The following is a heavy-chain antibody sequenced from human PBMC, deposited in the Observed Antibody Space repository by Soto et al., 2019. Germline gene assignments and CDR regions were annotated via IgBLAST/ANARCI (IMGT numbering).Heavy chain of an antibody. CDR3: AREAPDYAYDMDV. CDR1: GFSFSIYG. D-gene: IGHD3-16*01. V-gene: IGHV3-48*01. J-gene: IGHJ6*02. CDR2: ISKSSGTI. Sequence: EVQLVESGGGLVQPGGSLRLSCAASGFSFSIYGMNWVRQAPGKGLEWISYISKSSGTILYADSVKGRFTISRDNDKNSLYLGMNRLRAEDTAVDYCAREAPDYAYDMDVWGQGTTVTVSS.